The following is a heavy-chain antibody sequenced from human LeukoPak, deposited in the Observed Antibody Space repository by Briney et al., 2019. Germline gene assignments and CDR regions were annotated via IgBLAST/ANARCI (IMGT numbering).Heavy chain of an antibody. CDR3: ARLRVSGWYALESAYHDAFDI. J-gene: IGHJ3*02. CDR1: GYSFTSYW. V-gene: IGHV5-51*01. D-gene: IGHD6-19*01. Sequence: GESLKFSCKGSGYSFTSYWIGWVRQMPGKGLEWMGIIYPGDSYTRYSPSFQGQVTISADKSISTAYLQWSSLKASDTAMYYCARLRVSGWYALESAYHDAFDIWGQGTMVTVSS. CDR2: IYPGDSYT.